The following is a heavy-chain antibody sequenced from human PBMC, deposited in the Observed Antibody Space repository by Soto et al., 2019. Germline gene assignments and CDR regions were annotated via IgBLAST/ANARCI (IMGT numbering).Heavy chain of an antibody. CDR1: GLTFSSYS. Sequence: GGLLRLSCAASGLTFSSYSMNWVRQAPEKGLEWVSYISSSSSTIYYADSVKGRFTISRDNAKNSLYLQMNSLRAEDTAVYYCSSVYYGDYGVDYYYYMDGWGKGTTVTVSS. CDR2: ISSSSSTI. D-gene: IGHD4-17*01. V-gene: IGHV3-48*01. CDR3: SSVYYGDYGVDYYYYMDG. J-gene: IGHJ6*03.